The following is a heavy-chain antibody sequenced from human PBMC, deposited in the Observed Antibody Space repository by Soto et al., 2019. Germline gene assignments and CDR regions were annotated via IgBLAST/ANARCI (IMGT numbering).Heavy chain of an antibody. V-gene: IGHV1-3*01. D-gene: IGHD2-2*01. CDR3: ARDKSSLPPNWFDP. CDR1: GYTFTSYA. J-gene: IGHJ5*02. CDR2: IDAXNGNK. Sequence: ASXKGSCKASGYTFTSYAMHWVRQAPGQXLEGMGWIDAXNGNKXYTQKFKGRVXXTRDTYAXXDYIELRSLRSEDTAVNYCARDKSSLPPNWFDPWGQGTLVTVSS.